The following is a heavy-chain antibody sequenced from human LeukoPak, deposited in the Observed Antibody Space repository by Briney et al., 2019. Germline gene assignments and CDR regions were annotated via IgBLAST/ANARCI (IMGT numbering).Heavy chain of an antibody. D-gene: IGHD3-22*01. J-gene: IGHJ4*02. CDR1: GGSFSGYY. CDR2: INHSGST. V-gene: IGHV4-34*01. Sequence: PSETLSLTCAVYGGSFSGYYWSWIRQPPGKGLEWIGEINHSGSTNYNPSLKSRVTISVDTSKNQFSLKLSSVTAADTAVYYCARRSYYDSSGYYYFRGGARSYFDYWGQGTLVTVSS. CDR3: ARRSYYDSSGYYYFRGGARSYFDY.